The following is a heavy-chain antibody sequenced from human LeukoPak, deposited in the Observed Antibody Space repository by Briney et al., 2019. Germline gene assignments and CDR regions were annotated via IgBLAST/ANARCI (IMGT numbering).Heavy chain of an antibody. CDR1: GGSISSYY. J-gene: IGHJ4*02. CDR2: IYYSGST. CDR3: ARQAPIAAVFDY. V-gene: IGHV4-59*08. Sequence: PSETLSLTCTVSGGSISSYYWSCIRQPPGKGLEWIGYIYYSGSTNYNPSLKSRVTISVDTSQNQFSLKLSSVTAADTAVYYCARQAPIAAVFDYWGQGTLVTVSS. D-gene: IGHD6-13*01.